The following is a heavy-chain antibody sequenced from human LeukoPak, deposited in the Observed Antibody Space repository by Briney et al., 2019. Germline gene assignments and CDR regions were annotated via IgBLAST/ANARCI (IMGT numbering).Heavy chain of an antibody. CDR3: ARRASSIAARRYFDY. CDR1: GGSFSGYY. V-gene: IGHV4-34*01. J-gene: IGHJ4*02. D-gene: IGHD6-6*01. Sequence: SETLSLTCAVYGGSFSGYYWSWIRQPPGKGLEWIGEINHSGSTNYNPSLKSRVTISVDTSKNRFSLKLSSVTAADTAVYYCARRASSIAARRYFDYWGQGTLVTVSS. CDR2: INHSGST.